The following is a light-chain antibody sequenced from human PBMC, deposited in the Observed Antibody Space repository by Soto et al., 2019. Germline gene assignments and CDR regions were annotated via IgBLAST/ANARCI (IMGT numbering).Light chain of an antibody. J-gene: IGKJ3*01. Sequence: EIVLTQSPATLSLSPGERATLSCRASQSVSSYLAWYQQKPGQAPRLLIYDISNRATGIPVRFSGSGSGTDFTLTISSLEPEDFAVYYCQQRSNWGFTFGPGTKVDIK. CDR2: DIS. V-gene: IGKV3-11*01. CDR3: QQRSNWGFT. CDR1: QSVSSY.